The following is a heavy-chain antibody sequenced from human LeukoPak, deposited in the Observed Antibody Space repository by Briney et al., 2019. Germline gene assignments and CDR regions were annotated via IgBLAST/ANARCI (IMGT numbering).Heavy chain of an antibody. CDR2: IYYGGST. J-gene: IGHJ6*02. CDR1: GGSISSSSYY. D-gene: IGHD2-2*01. Sequence: ETLSLTCTVSGGSISSSSYYWGWIRQPPGKGLEWIGSIYYGGSTYYNPSLKSRVTISVDTSKNQFSLKVNSVTAADTAVYYCARDAGHQLSRRNYYAMDVWGQGTTVTVSS. V-gene: IGHV4-39*07. CDR3: ARDAGHQLSRRNYYAMDV.